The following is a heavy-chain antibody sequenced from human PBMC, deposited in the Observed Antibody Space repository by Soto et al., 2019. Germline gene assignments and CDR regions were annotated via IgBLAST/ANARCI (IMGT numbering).Heavy chain of an antibody. D-gene: IGHD4-17*01. V-gene: IGHV3-33*01. J-gene: IGHJ3*02. CDR1: GFTFSSYD. CDR3: ARDLSGDYGALXT. Sequence: GGSLGLSCAPSGFTFSSYDMHWARQAPGKGLEWVAVIWYDGSNKVYADSVKGRFTISRDNSKNTLYLQMNSLRAEDTAVYYCARDLSGDYGALXTWGQGTMVXVSS. CDR2: IWYDGSNK.